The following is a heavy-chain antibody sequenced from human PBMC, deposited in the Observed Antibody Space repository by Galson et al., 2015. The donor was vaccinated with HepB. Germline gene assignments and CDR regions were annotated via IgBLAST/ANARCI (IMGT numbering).Heavy chain of an antibody. V-gene: IGHV3-33*01. Sequence: SLRLSCAASGFTFSSYGMHWVRQAPGKGLEWVAVIWYDGSNKYYADSVKGRFTISRDNSKNTLYLQMNSLRAEDTAVYYCARAFGTHASLGRGRYYFDYWGQGTLVTVSS. CDR2: IWYDGSNK. CDR3: ARAFGTHASLGRGRYYFDY. J-gene: IGHJ4*02. D-gene: IGHD3-10*01. CDR1: GFTFSSYG.